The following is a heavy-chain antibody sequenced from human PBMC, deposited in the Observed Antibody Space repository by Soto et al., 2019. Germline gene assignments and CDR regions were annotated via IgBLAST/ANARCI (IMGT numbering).Heavy chain of an antibody. V-gene: IGHV4-34*01. Sequence: SETLSLTCAVYGGSFSGYYWSWIRQPPGKGLEWIGEINHSGSTNYNPSLKSRVTISVDTSKNQFSLKLSSVTAADTAVFYCARVLLYGGYAPWGQGTLVTVSS. CDR3: ARVLLYGGYAP. CDR1: GGSFSGYY. D-gene: IGHD5-12*01. J-gene: IGHJ5*02. CDR2: INHSGST.